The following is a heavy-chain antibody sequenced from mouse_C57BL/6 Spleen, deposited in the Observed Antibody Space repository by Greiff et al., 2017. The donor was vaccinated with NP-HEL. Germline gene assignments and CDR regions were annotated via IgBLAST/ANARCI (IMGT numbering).Heavy chain of an antibody. CDR2: IDPNSGGN. J-gene: IGHJ3*01. CDR1: GYTFPSYW. D-gene: IGHD4-1*01. Sequence: QVQLQQPGAELVKPGASVKLSCKASGYTFPSYWMHWVKQRPGRGLAWIGRIDPNSGGNKYNEKLQSKATLTVDKPSSTAYMQLSSLTSEDAAFYDCARSPPNWSWFAYWGQGTLVTVSA. CDR3: ARSPPNWSWFAY. V-gene: IGHV1-72*01.